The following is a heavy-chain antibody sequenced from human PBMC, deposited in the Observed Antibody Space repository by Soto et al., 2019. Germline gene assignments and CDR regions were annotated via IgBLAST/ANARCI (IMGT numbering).Heavy chain of an antibody. CDR1: GYTFTSYD. Sequence: GASVKVSCTASGYTFTSYDINWVRQATGQGLEWMGWMNPNSGNTGYAQKFQGRVTMTRNTSISTAYMELSSLRSEDTAVYYCAREGVYYYDSSGYSTGFDYWGQGTLVTVSS. V-gene: IGHV1-8*01. J-gene: IGHJ4*02. D-gene: IGHD3-22*01. CDR2: MNPNSGNT. CDR3: AREGVYYYDSSGYSTGFDY.